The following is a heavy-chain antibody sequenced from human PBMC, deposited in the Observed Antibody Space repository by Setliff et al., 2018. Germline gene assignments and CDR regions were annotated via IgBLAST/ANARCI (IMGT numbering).Heavy chain of an antibody. CDR1: GGSISSGGYY. D-gene: IGHD2-21*01. CDR3: ARVALVVVIRNAFDI. Sequence: SETLSLTCTVTGGSISSGGYYWSWIRQHPGKGLEWIGYIYYSGSTYYNPSLKSRVTISVDTSKNQFSLKLSSVTAADTAVYYCARVALVVVIRNAFDIWGQGTMVTVSS. J-gene: IGHJ3*02. V-gene: IGHV4-31*02. CDR2: IYYSGST.